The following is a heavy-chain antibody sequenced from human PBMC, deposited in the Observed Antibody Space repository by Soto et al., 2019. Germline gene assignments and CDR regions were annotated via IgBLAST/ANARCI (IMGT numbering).Heavy chain of an antibody. V-gene: IGHV1-58*02. Sequence: GASVKVSCKASGFTFTSSAMQWVRQARGQRLEWIGWIVVGSGNTNYAQKFQERVTITRDMSASTAYMELSSLRSEDTAVYYCAREFGITGTTDYYYGMDVWGQGTTVTVSS. CDR2: IVVGSGNT. D-gene: IGHD1-7*01. CDR3: AREFGITGTTDYYYGMDV. J-gene: IGHJ6*02. CDR1: GFTFTSSA.